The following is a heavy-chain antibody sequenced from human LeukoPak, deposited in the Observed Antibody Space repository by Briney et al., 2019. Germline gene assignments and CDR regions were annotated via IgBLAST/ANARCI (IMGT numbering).Heavy chain of an antibody. Sequence: PGGSLRLSFAASGFTFDDYGMSWVRQAPGKGLEWVSSMSGSGDTTQYAPSVKGRFTISRDNAKKTLYLEMNSLRVEDTAIYYCAKDHVGIAMIVVVLDSWGQGTLVTVSS. D-gene: IGHD3-22*01. V-gene: IGHV3-20*03. CDR3: AKDHVGIAMIVVVLDS. CDR1: GFTFDDYG. J-gene: IGHJ4*02. CDR2: MSGSGDTT.